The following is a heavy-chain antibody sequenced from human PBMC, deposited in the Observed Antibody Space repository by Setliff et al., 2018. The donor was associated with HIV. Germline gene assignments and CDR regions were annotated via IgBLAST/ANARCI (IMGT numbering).Heavy chain of an antibody. J-gene: IGHJ3*02. Sequence: PSETLSLTCNVSDGSISSSSYYWAWIRQPPGKGLEWIGTIYYSGNTYYRPSLKSRVTVSIDTSKNQLSLRLNSVTAADTAVYYCARQSGYTRGWDIFGLVAGSFDIWGQGTMVTVSS. CDR1: DGSISSSSYY. V-gene: IGHV4-39*01. CDR2: IYYSGNT. CDR3: ARQSGYTRGWDIFGLVAGSFDI. D-gene: IGHD3-3*01.